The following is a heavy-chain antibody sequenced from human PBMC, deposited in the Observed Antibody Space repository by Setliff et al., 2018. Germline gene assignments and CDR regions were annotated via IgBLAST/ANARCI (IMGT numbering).Heavy chain of an antibody. CDR1: DGSLSTYY. J-gene: IGHJ4*02. V-gene: IGHV4-59*12. D-gene: IGHD6-6*01. CDR3: ARGRIAERPEAIDY. CDR2: VYYSGTA. Sequence: PSETLSLTCTVSDGSLSTYYWSWIRQPPGKGLEFIGYVYYSGTANYSPSLRSRLTISVDTSKNQFSLKLRSVTAADTGVYYCARGRIAERPEAIDYWGQGTPVTVSS.